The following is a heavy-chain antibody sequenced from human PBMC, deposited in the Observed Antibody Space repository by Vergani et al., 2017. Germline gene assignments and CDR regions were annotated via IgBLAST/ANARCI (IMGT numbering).Heavy chain of an antibody. CDR2: INPNSGGT. CDR1: GYTFTGYY. Sequence: QVQLVQSGAEVKKPGASVKVSCKASGYTFTGYYMHWVRQAPGQGLEWMGWINPNSGGTNYAQKFQGWVTMTRDTSISTAYMELSRLRSDDTAVYYCARDGGGDFWSGYYDYWGQGTLVTVSS. D-gene: IGHD3-3*01. CDR3: ARDGGGDFWSGYYDY. V-gene: IGHV1-2*04. J-gene: IGHJ4*02.